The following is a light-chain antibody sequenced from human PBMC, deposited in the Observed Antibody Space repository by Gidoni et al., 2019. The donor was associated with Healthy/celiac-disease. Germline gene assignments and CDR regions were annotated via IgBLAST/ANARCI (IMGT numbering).Light chain of an antibody. V-gene: IGKV4-1*01. J-gene: IGKJ2*01. Sequence: DIVMTQSPDSLPVSLGERATINCKSSQSVLYSSNNKNYLAWYQQKPGQPPKLLIYWASTRESGVPDRFSGSGSGTDFTLTISSLQAEDVAVYYCQQYYSTPSFGQGTKLEIK. CDR1: QSVLYSSNNKNY. CDR3: QQYYSTPS. CDR2: WAS.